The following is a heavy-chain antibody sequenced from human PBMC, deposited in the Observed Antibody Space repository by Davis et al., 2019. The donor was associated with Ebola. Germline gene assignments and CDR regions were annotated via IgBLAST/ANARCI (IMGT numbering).Heavy chain of an antibody. Sequence: GGSLRLSCAASGLTSRTYAMNWVRQAPGKGLEWVSAVSGSGTTTGYADAVKGRFTIPRDNSNNPLYLQMDSLRVEDKARYYCAKRGERYSSSFNWFDPWGQGTLVTVSS. CDR3: AKRGERYSSSFNWFDP. CDR1: GLTSRTYA. CDR2: VSGSGTTT. J-gene: IGHJ5*02. V-gene: IGHV3-23*01. D-gene: IGHD6-13*01.